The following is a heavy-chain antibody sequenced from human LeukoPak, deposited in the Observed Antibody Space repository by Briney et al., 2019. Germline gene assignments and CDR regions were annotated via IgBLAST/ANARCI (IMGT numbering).Heavy chain of an antibody. CDR1: GFTFSSYA. CDR3: AKGQLGGYWLYDY. Sequence: GGSLRLSCAASGFTFSSYAIHWVRQAPGKGLEWVAFISYDGSNENYADSVKGRFTISRDNSRNTLYLQMNSLRAEDTAVYYCAKGQLGGYWLYDYWGQVTLVTVSS. D-gene: IGHD3-9*01. CDR2: ISYDGSNE. V-gene: IGHV3-30*04. J-gene: IGHJ4*02.